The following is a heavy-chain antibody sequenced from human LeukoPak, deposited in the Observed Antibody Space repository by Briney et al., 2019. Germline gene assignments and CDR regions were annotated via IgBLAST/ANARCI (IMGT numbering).Heavy chain of an antibody. J-gene: IGHJ4*02. CDR2: ISTSSSSI. CDR1: GFMFTRFT. Sequence: GGSLRLSCAASGFMFTRFTMNWVRQAPGKGLEWVSSISTSSSSIYYADSVKGRFTVSRDNAKNSLYLQMNSLRAEDTAVYYCARESYGSNYWGQGTLVTVSS. V-gene: IGHV3-21*01. CDR3: ARESYGSNY. D-gene: IGHD5-18*01.